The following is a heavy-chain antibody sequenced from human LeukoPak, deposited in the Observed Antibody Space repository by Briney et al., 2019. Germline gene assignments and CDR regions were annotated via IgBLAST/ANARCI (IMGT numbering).Heavy chain of an antibody. D-gene: IGHD3-9*01. V-gene: IGHV3-21*01. Sequence: GGSLRLPCAASGFTFSSYSMNWVRQAPGKGLEWVSSISSSSSYIYYADSVKGRFTISRDNAKNSLYLQMNSLRAEDTAVYYCATGLYYDILTGYYNVLAWGQGTLVTVSS. J-gene: IGHJ5*02. CDR3: ATGLYYDILTGYYNVLA. CDR2: ISSSSSYI. CDR1: GFTFSSYS.